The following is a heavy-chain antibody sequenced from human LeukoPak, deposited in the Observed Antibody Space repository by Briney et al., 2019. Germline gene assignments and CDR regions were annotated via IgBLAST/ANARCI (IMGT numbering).Heavy chain of an antibody. CDR3: ARHVGYSGSYYFDY. D-gene: IGHD1-26*01. V-gene: IGHV4-59*08. J-gene: IGHJ4*02. CDR1: GGSISSYY. CDR2: IYYSGST. Sequence: SETLSLTCTVSGGSISSYYWSWIRQPPGKGLEWIGYIYYSGSTNYNPSLKSRVTISVDTSKNQFSLKLSSVTAADTAVYYCARHVGYSGSYYFDYWGQGALVTVSS.